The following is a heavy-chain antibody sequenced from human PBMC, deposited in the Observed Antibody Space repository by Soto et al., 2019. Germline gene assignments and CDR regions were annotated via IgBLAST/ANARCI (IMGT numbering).Heavy chain of an antibody. CDR2: ISSSSSYI. V-gene: IGHV3-21*01. D-gene: IGHD1-26*01. CDR3: ARDASGSYFLYFDY. Sequence: PGGSLRLSCAASGFTSSSYSMNWVRQAPGKGLEWVSSISSSSSYIYYADSVKGRFTISRDNAKNSLYLQMNSLRAEDTAVYYCARDASGSYFLYFDYWGQGTLVTVSS. J-gene: IGHJ4*02. CDR1: GFTSSSYS.